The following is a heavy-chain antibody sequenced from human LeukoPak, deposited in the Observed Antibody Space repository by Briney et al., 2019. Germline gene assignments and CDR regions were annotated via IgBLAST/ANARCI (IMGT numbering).Heavy chain of an antibody. J-gene: IGHJ4*02. CDR1: GFTFSSYA. D-gene: IGHD3-10*01. CDR3: AKGESRPKYYFDY. Sequence: GGSLRLSCAASGFTFSSYAMRWVRQAPGKGLEWVSSITGSGDDTLYADSVKGRFTISRDNSKNTLYLQMNSLRAEDTAVYYCAKGESRPKYYFDYWGQGTLVTVSS. V-gene: IGHV3-23*01. CDR2: ITGSGDDT.